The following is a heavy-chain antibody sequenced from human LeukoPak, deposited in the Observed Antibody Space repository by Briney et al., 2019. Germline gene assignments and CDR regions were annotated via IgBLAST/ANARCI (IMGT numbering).Heavy chain of an antibody. J-gene: IGHJ4*02. D-gene: IGHD1-26*01. CDR2: IYYSGST. V-gene: IGHV4-39*01. Sequence: SETLSLTCTVSGGSISSSSYYWGWIRQPPGKGLEWIGSIYYSGSTYYNPSLKSRVTISVDTSKNQFSLKLSSVTAADTAVYYCATGVGAPGVFYYWGRGTLVTVSS. CDR3: ATGVGAPGVFYY. CDR1: GGSISSSSYY.